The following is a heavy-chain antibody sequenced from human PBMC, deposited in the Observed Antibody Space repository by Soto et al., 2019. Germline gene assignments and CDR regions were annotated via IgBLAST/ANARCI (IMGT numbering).Heavy chain of an antibody. J-gene: IGHJ4*01. V-gene: IGHV4-61*01. CDR2: IYYPGST. CDR1: GGSVSSGTYY. CDR3: ARSLGTVYDSLPDY. D-gene: IGHD3-22*01. Sequence: QVQLQESGPGLVKPSETLSLTCTVSGGSVSSGTYYWSWIRQPPGKGLEWIGYIYYPGSTNYNPSLKSRVTISIDTSKHQFSLKLSSATAADTAVFYCARSLGTVYDSLPDYWGQGTLVTVSS.